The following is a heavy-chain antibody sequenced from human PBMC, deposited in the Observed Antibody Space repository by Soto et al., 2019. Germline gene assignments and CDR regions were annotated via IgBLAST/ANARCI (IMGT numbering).Heavy chain of an antibody. V-gene: IGHV4-59*08. D-gene: IGHD5-12*01. CDR2: IYYSGST. J-gene: IGHJ3*02. CDR1: GGSISTYY. Sequence: PSETLSLTCTVSGGSISTYYWSWIRQPPGKGLEWIGYIYYSGSTNYNPSLKSRVTISVDTSKNQFSLKLSSVTAADTAVYYCARLPQWLQPIWGQGTVVTVSS. CDR3: ARLPQWLQPI.